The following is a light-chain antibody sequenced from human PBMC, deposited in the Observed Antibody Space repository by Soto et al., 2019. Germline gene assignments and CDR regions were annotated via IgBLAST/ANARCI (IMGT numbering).Light chain of an antibody. J-gene: IGLJ1*01. V-gene: IGLV2-8*01. CDR2: EVT. CDR1: SSDIGGYNF. Sequence: QSALTQPPSASGSPGQSVAISCTGTSSDIGGYNFVSWYQQHPGKAPKLIIYEVTKRPSGVPDRFSGSKSGNTATLIVSGLQPEDEADYYCSSHGGSNNPYVFRPGTKLTVL. CDR3: SSHGGSNNPYV.